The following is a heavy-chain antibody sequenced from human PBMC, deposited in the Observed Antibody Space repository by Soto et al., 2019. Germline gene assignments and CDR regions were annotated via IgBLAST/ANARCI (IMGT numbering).Heavy chain of an antibody. Sequence: GASVKVSCKASGYTFTSYGISWVRQAPGQGLEWVGWINAYNGNTNYAQRLQGRVTMTTDTSTSTAYMELRSLRSDDTAVYYCARDNYNDSSGSAAFDIWGQGTMVTVSS. D-gene: IGHD3-22*01. CDR2: INAYNGNT. CDR3: ARDNYNDSSGSAAFDI. J-gene: IGHJ3*02. V-gene: IGHV1-18*01. CDR1: GYTFTSYG.